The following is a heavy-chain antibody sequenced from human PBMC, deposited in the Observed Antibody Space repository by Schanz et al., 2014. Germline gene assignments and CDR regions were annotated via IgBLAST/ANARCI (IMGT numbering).Heavy chain of an antibody. D-gene: IGHD6-19*01. CDR2: ISPYNGNT. Sequence: QVQLVQSGAEVKKPGASVKVSCKASGYTFTSYGISWVRQAPGQGLEWMGWISPYNGNTNYAQKLQGRVTMTADTSTSTAYMDLRSLRSDDTAVYYCARLGTGMAVAGSVIDSYYYYMDVWGEGTTVTVS. J-gene: IGHJ6*03. CDR1: GYTFTSYG. CDR3: ARLGTGMAVAGSVIDSYYYYMDV. V-gene: IGHV1-18*01.